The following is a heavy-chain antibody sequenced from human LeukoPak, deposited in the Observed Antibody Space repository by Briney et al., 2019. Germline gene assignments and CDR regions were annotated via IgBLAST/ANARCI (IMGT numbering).Heavy chain of an antibody. J-gene: IGHJ4*02. CDR2: IYYSGST. D-gene: IGHD4-17*01. Sequence: SETLSLTCTVSGGSISSSSYYWGWIRQPPGKGLEWIGSIYYSGSTYYNPSLKSRVTISVGTSKNQFSLKLSSVTAADTAVYYCAREGYYGDSAFDYWGQGTLVTVSS. CDR1: GGSISSSSYY. V-gene: IGHV4-39*07. CDR3: AREGYYGDSAFDY.